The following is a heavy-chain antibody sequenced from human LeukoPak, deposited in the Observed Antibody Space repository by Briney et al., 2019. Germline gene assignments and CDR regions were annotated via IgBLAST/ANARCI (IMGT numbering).Heavy chain of an antibody. CDR1: SGAISSSSYY. CDR3: ARHSGSYLYYFDF. D-gene: IGHD1-26*01. Sequence: SETLSLTCTVSSGAISSSSYYWGWIRQPPGKGLEWIGSISYSGSTDYNPSLKSRVTISVDTSKNQFSLRLSSVTAAGTAVYYCARHSGSYLYYFDFWGQGALVSVSS. J-gene: IGHJ4*02. CDR2: ISYSGST. V-gene: IGHV4-39*01.